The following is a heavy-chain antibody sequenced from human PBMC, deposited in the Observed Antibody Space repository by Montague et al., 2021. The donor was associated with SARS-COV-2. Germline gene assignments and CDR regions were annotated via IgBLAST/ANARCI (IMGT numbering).Heavy chain of an antibody. D-gene: IGHD2-15*01. CDR2: ISHGGGT. Sequence: SETLSLTCDAYGGSFSSYWSWIRQPPGRGLEWVGQISHGGGTNYNPSLKSRVTISVDTSKNQVSLKLSSVTAADTAVYYCASHCGGGRCYFGMDVWGQGTTVTVSS. J-gene: IGHJ6*02. CDR1: GGSFSSY. V-gene: IGHV4-34*01. CDR3: ASHCGGGRCYFGMDV.